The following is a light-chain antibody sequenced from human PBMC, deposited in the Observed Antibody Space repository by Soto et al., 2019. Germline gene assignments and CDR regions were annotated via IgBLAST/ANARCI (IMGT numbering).Light chain of an antibody. J-gene: IGKJ4*01. CDR1: QSVNSN. V-gene: IGKV3-15*01. CDR2: GAS. Sequence: KVMTQSPATLSVSPGERATLSCTASQSVNSNLAWYQQKPGQAPRLLLYGASTRAIGIPARFSGSASGTEFTLTISSLQSEDSAVYYCQQYNDWPLTFGGGTKVEI. CDR3: QQYNDWPLT.